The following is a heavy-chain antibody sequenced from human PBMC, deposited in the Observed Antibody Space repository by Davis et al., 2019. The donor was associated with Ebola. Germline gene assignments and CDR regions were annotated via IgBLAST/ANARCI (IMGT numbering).Heavy chain of an antibody. CDR2: IYYSGST. V-gene: IGHV4-59*01. D-gene: IGHD6-13*01. CDR3: ARRMGSSSWIY. CDR1: GGSISSYY. Sequence: SETLSLTCTVSGGSISSYYWSWIRQPPGKGLEWIGYIYYSGSTNYNPSLKSRVTISVDTSKNQFSLKLSSVTAADTAVYYCARRMGSSSWIYWGQGTLATVSS. J-gene: IGHJ4*02.